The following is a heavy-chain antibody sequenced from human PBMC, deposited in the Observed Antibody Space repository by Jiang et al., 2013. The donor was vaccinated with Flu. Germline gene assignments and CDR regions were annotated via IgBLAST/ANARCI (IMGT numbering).Heavy chain of an antibody. D-gene: IGHD6-13*01. CDR1: NSAA. CDR3: ARRIAAAGGYGMDV. V-gene: IGHV6-1*01. J-gene: IGHJ6*02. CDR2: TYYRSKWYN. Sequence: NSAAWNWIRQSPSRGLEWLGRTYYRSKWYNDYAVSVKSRITINPDTSKNQXSLQLNSVTPEDTAVYYCARRIAAAGGYGMDVWGQGTTVTVSS.